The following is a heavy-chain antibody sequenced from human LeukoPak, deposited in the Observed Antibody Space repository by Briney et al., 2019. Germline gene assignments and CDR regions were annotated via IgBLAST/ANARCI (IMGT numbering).Heavy chain of an antibody. Sequence: GGSLXLSXAXSGFTFSSYAMSWVRQAPGKGLEWVSAISGSGGSTYYADSVKGRFTISRDNSKNTLYLQMNSLRAEDTAVYYCAKDLLGSSAPRYYYYYGMDVWGQGTTVTVSS. CDR1: GFTFSSYA. V-gene: IGHV3-23*01. D-gene: IGHD6-19*01. J-gene: IGHJ6*02. CDR3: AKDLLGSSAPRYYYYYGMDV. CDR2: ISGSGGST.